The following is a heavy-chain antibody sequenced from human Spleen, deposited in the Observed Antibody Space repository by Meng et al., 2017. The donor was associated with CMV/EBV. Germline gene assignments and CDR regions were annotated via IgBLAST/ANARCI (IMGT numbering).Heavy chain of an antibody. J-gene: IGHJ6*02. CDR3: ARDIALAPAALRAFYYYGMDV. V-gene: IGHV2-70D*14. D-gene: IGHD2-2*02. Sequence: SGPTLVKPTETLTLTCTVSGFSLSNARMRVSWIRQPPGKALEWLARIDWDDDKFYSTSLKTRLTISKDTSKNQVVLTMTNMDPVDTATYYCARDIALAPAALRAFYYYGMDVWGQGTTVTVSS. CDR1: GFSLSNARMR. CDR2: IDWDDDK.